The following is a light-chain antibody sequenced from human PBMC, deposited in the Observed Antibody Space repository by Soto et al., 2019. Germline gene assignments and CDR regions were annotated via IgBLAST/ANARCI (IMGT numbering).Light chain of an antibody. Sequence: DIQMTQSPSSLSASVGDRVTITCRASQGISNYLSWYQQKPGKVPKLLIYAASNLQSGVPSRFSDSGSGTDFTLTICSLQPEDVATYYCQKYNSAPWTCGQGTKVEIK. J-gene: IGKJ1*01. V-gene: IGKV1-27*01. CDR2: AAS. CDR1: QGISNY. CDR3: QKYNSAPWT.